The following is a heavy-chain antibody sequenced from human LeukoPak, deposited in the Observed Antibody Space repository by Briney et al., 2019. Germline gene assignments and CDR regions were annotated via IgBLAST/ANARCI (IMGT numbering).Heavy chain of an antibody. Sequence: GGSLRLSCAASGFTFSSYWMSWVRQAPGKGLEWVANIKQNGSEKYHVYSVKGRFTISRENAKNSLYQQMKSLRAEDTAVYYCASKTRYSHYYFMDVWGKGTTVTISS. CDR1: GFTFSSYW. CDR3: ASKTRYSHYYFMDV. CDR2: IKQNGSEK. D-gene: IGHD2-21*01. J-gene: IGHJ6*03. V-gene: IGHV3-7*01.